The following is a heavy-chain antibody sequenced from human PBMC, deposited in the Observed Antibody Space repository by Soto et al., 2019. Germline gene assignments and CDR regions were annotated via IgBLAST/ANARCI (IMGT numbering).Heavy chain of an antibody. CDR2: ISSSSSTI. Sequence: GGSLRLSSAASGLTFSSYSMNWVRQAPGKGLEWVSYISSSSSTIYYADSVKGRFTISRDNPKNTLYLQMNSLRAEDTAVYYCAKKMGRRVRPAAMFDYWGQGTLVTVSS. D-gene: IGHD2-2*01. J-gene: IGHJ4*02. V-gene: IGHV3-48*01. CDR3: AKKMGRRVRPAAMFDY. CDR1: GLTFSSYS.